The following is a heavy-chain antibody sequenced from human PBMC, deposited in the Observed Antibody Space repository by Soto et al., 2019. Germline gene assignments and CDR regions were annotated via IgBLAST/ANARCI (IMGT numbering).Heavy chain of an antibody. V-gene: IGHV4-34*01. Sequence: SETLSLTGAVYGGSVNGYHCNWIRQPPWKGLEWIGEINHTGGTHYNPSLKSRVTMSVDTSKNQFSLRLSSVTAADTAIYYCATRITVFGLLIPPFDPFGQRTQLTVCS. J-gene: IGHJ5*02. CDR2: INHTGGT. D-gene: IGHD3-3*01. CDR1: GGSVNGYH. CDR3: ATRITVFGLLIPPFDP.